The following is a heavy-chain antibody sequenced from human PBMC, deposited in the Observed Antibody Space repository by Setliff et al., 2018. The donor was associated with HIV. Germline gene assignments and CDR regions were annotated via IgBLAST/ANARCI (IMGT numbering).Heavy chain of an antibody. V-gene: IGHV3-30*03. J-gene: IGHJ4*02. Sequence: GGSLRLSCAASGFRINNYDMNWVRQSPGKGLEWVAVISFDGYTEYYADSVRGRFTISRDNSRNTLYLQMDSLRAEDTAMYYCARGSSLFWSGSFDYWGQGTLVTVSS. CDR2: ISFDGYTE. CDR3: ARGSSLFWSGSFDY. CDR1: GFRINNYD. D-gene: IGHD3-3*01.